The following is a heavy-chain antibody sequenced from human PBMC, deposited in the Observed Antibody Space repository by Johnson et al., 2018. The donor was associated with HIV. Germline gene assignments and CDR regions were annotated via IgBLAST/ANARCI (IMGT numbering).Heavy chain of an antibody. J-gene: IGHJ3*02. CDR1: GFTVSSNY. CDR3: AKMSRGRQDAFDI. Sequence: VQLVESGGGLVQPGGSLRLSCAASGFTVSSNYMSWVRQAPGKGLEWVSSISGSGGGTYYADSVRGRFTISRDNSKNTLYVQMNSLRVEDTAVYYCAKMSRGRQDAFDIWGQGAMVSVSA. CDR2: ISGSGGGT. D-gene: IGHD3-16*01. V-gene: IGHV3-23*04.